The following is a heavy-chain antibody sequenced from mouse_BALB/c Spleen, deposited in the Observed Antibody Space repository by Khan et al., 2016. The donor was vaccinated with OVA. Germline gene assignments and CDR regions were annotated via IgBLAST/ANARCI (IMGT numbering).Heavy chain of an antibody. CDR2: ISSGSSTI. CDR1: GFTFSSFG. Sequence: EVELVESGGGLVQPGGSRKLSCAASGFTFSSFGMHWVRQAPEKGLEWVAYISSGSSTIYYADTVKGRITISRDNPKNTLFLQRNSLRSEDTAMYYCARGMGPPFDYWGQGTTLTVSS. J-gene: IGHJ2*01. D-gene: IGHD4-1*01. V-gene: IGHV5-17*02. CDR3: ARGMGPPFDY.